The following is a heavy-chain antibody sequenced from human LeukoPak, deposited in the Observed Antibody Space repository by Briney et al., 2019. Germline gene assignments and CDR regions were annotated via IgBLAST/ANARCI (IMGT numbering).Heavy chain of an antibody. D-gene: IGHD6-19*01. CDR3: ARDRKAVAIFDY. CDR2: IYYSGST. J-gene: IGHJ4*02. CDR1: GFTFSSYA. Sequence: GSLRLSCAASGFTFSSYAMSWVRQAPGKGLEWVGYIYYSGSTNYNPSLKSRVTISVDTSKNQFSLKLSSVTAADTAVYYCARDRKAVAIFDYWGQGTLVTVSP. V-gene: IGHV4-59*01.